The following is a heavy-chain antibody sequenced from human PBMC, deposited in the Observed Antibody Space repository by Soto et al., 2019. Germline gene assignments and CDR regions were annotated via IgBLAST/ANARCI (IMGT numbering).Heavy chain of an antibody. CDR2: INPNSRGT. Sequence: ASVKVSCKASGYTFTDYFIHWVRQAPGQGFEWMGWINPNSRGTNYAQKFQGRVTMTRDTSNSTAYMELRGLTSDDTAVYYCARGTLKAGNWFDPWGQGTLVTVSS. J-gene: IGHJ5*02. CDR3: ARGTLKAGNWFDP. D-gene: IGHD1-1*01. V-gene: IGHV1-2*02. CDR1: GYTFTDYF.